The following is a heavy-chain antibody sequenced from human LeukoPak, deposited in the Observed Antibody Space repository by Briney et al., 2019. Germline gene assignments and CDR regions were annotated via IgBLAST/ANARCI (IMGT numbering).Heavy chain of an antibody. V-gene: IGHV3-9*01. D-gene: IGHD3-22*01. Sequence: GRSLRLSCAASGFTFDDYAMHWVRHAPGQGLEWVSGISWNSGSIGYADSVKGRFTISRDNAKNSLYLQMNSLRAEDTALYYCAKDMGRYYDSSGYYALDYWGQGTLVTVSS. CDR1: GFTFDDYA. CDR3: AKDMGRYYDSSGYYALDY. J-gene: IGHJ4*02. CDR2: ISWNSGSI.